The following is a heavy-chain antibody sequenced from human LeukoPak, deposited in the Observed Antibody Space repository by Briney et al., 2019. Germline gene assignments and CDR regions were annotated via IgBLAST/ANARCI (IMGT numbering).Heavy chain of an antibody. CDR1: GFTFSHYV. V-gene: IGHV3-64*01. D-gene: IGHD3-22*01. J-gene: IGHJ4*02. Sequence: GGSLRLSCAASGFTFSHYVMHWVRQAPGKGLEYVSAVSSNGGSTYYANSVKGRFTISRDNSKNTLFLQMDSLRVEDMAVYFCARGAYYDSSGYIDFWGQGTLVTVSS. CDR2: VSSNGGST. CDR3: ARGAYYDSSGYIDF.